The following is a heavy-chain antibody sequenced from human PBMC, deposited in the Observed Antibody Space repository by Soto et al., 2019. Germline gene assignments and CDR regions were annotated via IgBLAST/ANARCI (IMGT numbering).Heavy chain of an antibody. D-gene: IGHD6-13*01. CDR3: ARGRDRPGTPTYYFDS. Sequence: QVQLQQWGAGLLKPSETLSLTCAVYGGSFSGYYWSWIRQPPGKGLEWIGESNHSGSTNYNPSLKSRVTKSVDTSKNQFSLKLSSVTAADTAVYYCARGRDRPGTPTYYFDSWGQGTLVTVSS. CDR1: GGSFSGYY. V-gene: IGHV4-34*01. CDR2: SNHSGST. J-gene: IGHJ4*02.